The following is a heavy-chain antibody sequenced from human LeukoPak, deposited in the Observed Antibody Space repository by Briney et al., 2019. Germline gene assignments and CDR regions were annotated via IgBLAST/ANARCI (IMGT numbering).Heavy chain of an antibody. D-gene: IGHD3-3*01. V-gene: IGHV4-59*01. CDR3: ARAGSNYDFLPLRAQIYFDY. J-gene: IGHJ4*02. Sequence: PSETLSLTCTVSGVSLSNYYWSWIRQPPGKGLEWIGYVYYSGSTNYNPSLKSRVTISVDTSKNQFSLKLSSVTAADTAVYYCARAGSNYDFLPLRAQIYFDYWGQGTLVTVSS. CDR1: GVSLSNYY. CDR2: VYYSGST.